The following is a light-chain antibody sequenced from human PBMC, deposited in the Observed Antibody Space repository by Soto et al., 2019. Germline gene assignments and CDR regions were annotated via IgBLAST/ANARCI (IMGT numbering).Light chain of an antibody. CDR2: DAS. CDR3: QQYKSWPPIT. V-gene: IGKV3-20*01. J-gene: IGKJ5*01. CDR1: QSVSSGY. Sequence: EIVLTQSPGTLSLSPGERGTLSRRASQSVSSGYLAWYQQKPGQAPRLLIYDASSRATGIPDRFSGSGSGTEFTLTISSLKSEDYAVYYCQQYKSWPPITFGQGTRLEIK.